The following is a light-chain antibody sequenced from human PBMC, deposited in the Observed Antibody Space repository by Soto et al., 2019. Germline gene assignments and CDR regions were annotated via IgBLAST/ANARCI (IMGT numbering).Light chain of an antibody. V-gene: IGKV3-20*01. CDR1: QTIYSN. CDR3: QQYGSSPPSIT. CDR2: GAS. Sequence: IVMTQSPATLSVSPGERATLSCRAGQTIYSNVAWYQQRPGQAPRLLIYGASSRATGIPARFSGSGSGTDFTLTISRLEPEDFAVYYCQQYGSSPPSITFGQGTRLEIK. J-gene: IGKJ5*01.